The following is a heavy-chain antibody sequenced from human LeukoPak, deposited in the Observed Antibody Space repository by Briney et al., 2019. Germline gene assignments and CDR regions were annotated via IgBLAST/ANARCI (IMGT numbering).Heavy chain of an antibody. V-gene: IGHV3-7*01. CDR2: IKRDGSEK. Sequence: GGSLRLSCAASGFTFNAYWMTWVRQTPGKGLEWVASIKRDGSEKDYVDSVKGRFTISSDNDMSSVYQQMNSLGVEDTAVYYCARVFLDDNSRYRPFNYGGQGTLVTVS. D-gene: IGHD5-12*01. CDR1: GFTFNAYW. J-gene: IGHJ4*02. CDR3: ARVFLDDNSRYRPFNY.